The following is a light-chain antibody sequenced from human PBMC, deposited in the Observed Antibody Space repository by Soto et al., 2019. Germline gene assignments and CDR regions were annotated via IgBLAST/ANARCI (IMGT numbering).Light chain of an antibody. V-gene: IGKV1-27*01. CDR3: QKYKSAPPIS. Sequence: DIQMTQSPSSLSASVGDRVTITCRASQGISNYLAWYQQKPGKVPKLLIYAASTFQSGVPSRFSGSGSGTDFTLTISSLQPEDVATYYCQKYKSAPPISFGQGTRLEIK. CDR1: QGISNY. J-gene: IGKJ5*01. CDR2: AAS.